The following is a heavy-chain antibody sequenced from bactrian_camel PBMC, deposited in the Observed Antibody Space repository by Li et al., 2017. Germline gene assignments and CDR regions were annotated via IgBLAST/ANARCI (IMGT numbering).Heavy chain of an antibody. J-gene: IGHJ4*01. Sequence: HVQLVESGGGLVQPGGSLRLSCAAAGFTYSSCCLAWFRQAPGKEREGLAAIAADGTTAYAGGVRPRFTISKDNAKNTLFLQMTSLKPEDSAMYYCSADPLHMTNIHPASVIPLFDYRGQGTQVTVSS. CDR1: GFTYSSCC. CDR2: IAADGTT. D-gene: IGHD3*01. V-gene: IGHV3S1*01. CDR3: SADPLHMTNIHPASVIPLFDY.